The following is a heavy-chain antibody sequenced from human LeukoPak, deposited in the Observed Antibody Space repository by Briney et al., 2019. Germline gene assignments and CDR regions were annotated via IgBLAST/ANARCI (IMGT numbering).Heavy chain of an antibody. CDR2: ISWSSGNI. CDR3: AKGQTIITMTTFDY. J-gene: IGHJ4*02. CDR1: GFTFHDYA. V-gene: IGHV3-9*03. D-gene: IGHD4-17*01. Sequence: GRSLRLSCAASGFTFHDYAMHWVRQAPGKGLEWVSGISWSSGNIVYADSVKGRFTISRDNAKNSLYLQMDSLRAEDMALYYCAKGQTIITMTTFDYWGQGTLVTVSS.